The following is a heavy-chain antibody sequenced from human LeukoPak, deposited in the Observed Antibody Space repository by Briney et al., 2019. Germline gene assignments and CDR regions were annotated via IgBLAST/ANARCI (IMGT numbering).Heavy chain of an antibody. CDR1: GGSFSGYY. CDR2: INDSGST. V-gene: IGHV4-34*01. CDR3: ARARFAVYTVRSFYYGMDV. Sequence: PSETLSLTCAVYGGSFSGYYWSWIRQPPGKGLEWIGEINDSGSTSYTPSHKNRVTISLDTSNNQFSLKLFSMTAADTAVYYCARARFAVYTVRSFYYGMDVWGQGTTVTVSS. J-gene: IGHJ6*02. D-gene: IGHD4-17*01.